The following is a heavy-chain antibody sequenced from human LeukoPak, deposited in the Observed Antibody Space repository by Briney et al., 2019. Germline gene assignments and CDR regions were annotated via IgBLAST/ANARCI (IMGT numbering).Heavy chain of an antibody. V-gene: IGHV3-48*03. D-gene: IGHD3-10*01. CDR3: VRDGYYGHDSFDI. Sequence: GGSLRLFCAASGFTFSSFEMYWVRQAPGKGLEWVSYISASGSAIYYVDSVKGRFTISRDNAKNSLYLQMNSLRAEDTAVYYCVRDGYYGHDSFDIWGQGTMVTVSS. CDR1: GFTFSSFE. J-gene: IGHJ3*02. CDR2: ISASGSAI.